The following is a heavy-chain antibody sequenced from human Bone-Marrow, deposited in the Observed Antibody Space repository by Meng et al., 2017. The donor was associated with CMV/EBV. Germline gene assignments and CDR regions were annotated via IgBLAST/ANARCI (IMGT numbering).Heavy chain of an antibody. Sequence: SVKVSCKASGGTFSSYAISWVRQAPGQGLEWMGGIIPIFGTANYAQKFQGRVTITTDESTSTAYMELSSLRSEDTAVYYCARGTAVAGTIDNWFDPWGQGTLVTVSS. D-gene: IGHD6-19*01. V-gene: IGHV1-69*05. CDR2: IIPIFGTA. J-gene: IGHJ5*02. CDR3: ARGTAVAGTIDNWFDP. CDR1: GGTFSSYA.